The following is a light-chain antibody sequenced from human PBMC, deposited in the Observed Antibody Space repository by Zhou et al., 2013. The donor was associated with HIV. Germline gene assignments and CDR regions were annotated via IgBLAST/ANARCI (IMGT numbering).Light chain of an antibody. CDR2: DNV. CDR1: SSNIAAGFP. CDR3: QSFDNRLNAVI. Sequence: QAVLAQPPSVSGAPGQRVTISCSGGSSNIAAGFPVHWYRLFPRQAPALLILDNVRRPSGVSARFSASTSGASSTLVISGLLSEDEADYYCQSFDNRLNAVIFGGGTKLSVL. V-gene: IGLV1-40*03. J-gene: IGLJ2*01.